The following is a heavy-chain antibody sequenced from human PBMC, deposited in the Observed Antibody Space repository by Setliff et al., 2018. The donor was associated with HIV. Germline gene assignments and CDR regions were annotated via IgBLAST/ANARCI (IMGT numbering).Heavy chain of an antibody. CDR3: ARDRKQLWIYYFDY. CDR1: GYTFTSYS. V-gene: IGHV1-3*01. J-gene: IGHJ4*02. D-gene: IGHD5-18*01. CDR2: INAVDGNT. Sequence: ASVKVSCKASGYTFTSYSIHWVRQAPGQRLEWMGWINAVDGNTKYSQKFQGRVTITRDTSASTAYMELSSLRSEDTAVYYCARDRKQLWIYYFDYWGQGTLVTVSS.